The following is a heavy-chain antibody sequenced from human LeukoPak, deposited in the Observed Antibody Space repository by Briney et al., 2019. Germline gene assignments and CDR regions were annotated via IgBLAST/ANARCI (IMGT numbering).Heavy chain of an antibody. CDR3: AKGLWFGELRPFDY. J-gene: IGHJ4*02. CDR2: ISYDEMYQ. V-gene: IGHV3-30*18. D-gene: IGHD3-10*01. CDR1: GFTFNIYG. Sequence: GRSLRLSCAASGFTFNIYGMHWVRQAPGKGLEWVAGISYDEMYQYYADSVKGRFTISRDNSKNTLFLQMNSLRAEDTAVYYCAKGLWFGELRPFDYWGQGTLVTVSS.